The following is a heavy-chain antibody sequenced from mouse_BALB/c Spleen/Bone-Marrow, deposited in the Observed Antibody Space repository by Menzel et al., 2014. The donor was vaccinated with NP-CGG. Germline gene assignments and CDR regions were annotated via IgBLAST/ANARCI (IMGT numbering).Heavy chain of an antibody. V-gene: IGHV3-2*02. J-gene: IGHJ4*01. CDR3: ARRYYAMDY. CDR1: GYSITSDYA. CDR2: ISYSGIT. Sequence: VQLQQPGPGLVKPSQSLSLTCTVTGYSITSDYAWNWIQQFPGNKLEWMGYISYSGITSYNPSLKSRISITRDTSKNQFFLQLNSVTTEDTATYYCARRYYAMDYWGQGTSVTVSS.